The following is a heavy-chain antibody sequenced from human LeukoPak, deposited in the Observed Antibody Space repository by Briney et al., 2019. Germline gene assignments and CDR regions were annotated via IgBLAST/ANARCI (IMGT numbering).Heavy chain of an antibody. V-gene: IGHV3-23*01. J-gene: IGHJ4*02. D-gene: IGHD3-22*01. Sequence: HPGGSLRLSCAASGFTLSDHAMTWVRQTRPKGLESVSSTSAGGDITHYAESVKGRFTISRDNSKSTLYLQMNSLRAEDTAIYFCAYLDSSGFYYGRLRYWGQGTPVTVSS. CDR3: AYLDSSGFYYGRLRY. CDR2: TSAGGDIT. CDR1: GFTLSDHA.